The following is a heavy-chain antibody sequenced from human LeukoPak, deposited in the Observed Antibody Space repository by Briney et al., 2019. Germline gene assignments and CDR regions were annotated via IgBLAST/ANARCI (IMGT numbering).Heavy chain of an antibody. CDR3: AAGTAADY. CDR1: GLPFSDFY. D-gene: IGHD6-13*01. Sequence: GGSLRLSCVVSGLPFSDFYMNWVRQAPGKGLEWISYVSSSSSYTYYAESVKGRFTISRDNAKSALYLEMSDLRVEDTAVYYCAAGTAADYWGQGTLVIVSS. J-gene: IGHJ4*02. V-gene: IGHV3-11*03. CDR2: VSSSSSYT.